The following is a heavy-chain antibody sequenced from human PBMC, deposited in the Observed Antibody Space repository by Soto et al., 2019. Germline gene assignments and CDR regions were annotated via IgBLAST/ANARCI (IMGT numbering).Heavy chain of an antibody. CDR2: LNPNSGGT. J-gene: IGHJ4*02. CDR1: GYTFTGHY. D-gene: IGHD6-25*01. CDR3: ARSISGNFDF. V-gene: IGHV1-2*02. Sequence: QVQLLQSGAEVKKPGASVKVSCKASGYTFTGHYMHWVRQAPGQGLEWMGWLNPNSGGTRFAQKFQGRVSLTRDSASSTAYMELRRLRSDDTAIYFCARSISGNFDFWGQGTLVTVSS.